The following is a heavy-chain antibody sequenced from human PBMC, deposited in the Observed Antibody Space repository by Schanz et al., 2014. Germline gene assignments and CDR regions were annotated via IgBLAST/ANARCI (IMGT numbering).Heavy chain of an antibody. V-gene: IGHV1-69*02. CDR3: ARIIDGDYLY. CDR2: IIPPLRQT. Sequence: QVQLVQSGAEVKKPGSPVKVSCKSSGATFNSYAFGWVRQAPGQGFEWVGSIIPPLRQTRYAQKFEERVIITADTSTTTVYMDLASLTSDDTAVYFCARIIDGDYLYWGQGTLVTVSS. J-gene: IGHJ4*02. CDR1: GATFNSYA. D-gene: IGHD4-17*01.